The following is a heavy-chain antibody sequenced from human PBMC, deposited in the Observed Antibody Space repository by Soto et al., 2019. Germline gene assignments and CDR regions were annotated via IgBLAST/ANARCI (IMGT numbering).Heavy chain of an antibody. Sequence: QVQLVQSGAEVKKPGSSVKVSCKASGGTFSSYTISWVRQAPGQGLEWMGRIIPILGIANYAQKFQGRVTIXXDXSXXTAYMELSSLRSEDTAVDYCARGYLITMMPYGMDVWGQGTTVTVSS. V-gene: IGHV1-69*02. CDR2: IIPILGIA. CDR1: GGTFSSYT. D-gene: IGHD3-22*01. J-gene: IGHJ6*02. CDR3: ARGYLITMMPYGMDV.